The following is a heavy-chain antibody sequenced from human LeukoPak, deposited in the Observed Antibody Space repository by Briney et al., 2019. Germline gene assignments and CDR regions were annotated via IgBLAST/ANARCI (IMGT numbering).Heavy chain of an antibody. CDR2: ISSRSSTI. Sequence: GGSLRLSCAASGFTFNTYTMSWVRQAPGKGLEWVSDISSRSSTIYYADSVKGRFTISRDNAKSSLYLQMNSLRAEDTAVYYCARAGITTTGPLFQHWGQGTLVTVSS. D-gene: IGHD6-13*01. J-gene: IGHJ1*01. CDR1: GFTFNTYT. CDR3: ARAGITTTGPLFQH. V-gene: IGHV3-48*01.